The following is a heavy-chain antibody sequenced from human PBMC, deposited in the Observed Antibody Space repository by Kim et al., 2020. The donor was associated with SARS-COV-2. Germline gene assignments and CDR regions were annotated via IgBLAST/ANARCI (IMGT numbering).Heavy chain of an antibody. Sequence: DYAVSVKSRITINPDTSRNPFSLQLNSLPPEDTAVYYCARDRPGTTPFDYWGQGTLVTVSS. V-gene: IGHV6-1*01. CDR3: ARDRPGTTPFDY. J-gene: IGHJ4*02. D-gene: IGHD1-7*01.